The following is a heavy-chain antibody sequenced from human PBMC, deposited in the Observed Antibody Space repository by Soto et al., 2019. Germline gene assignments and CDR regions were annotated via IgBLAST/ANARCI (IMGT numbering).Heavy chain of an antibody. V-gene: IGHV4-59*01. Sequence: ASETLSLTCTVSGGSISSFYWSWIRQPPGKGLEWVGYISSSGSTNYNPSLKSRVTISVDTSENQFSLKLTSVTAADTAVYYCARVGYCSSTPCWPIGYFEYWGQGTLVTVSS. CDR3: ARVGYCSSTPCWPIGYFEY. CDR1: GGSISSFY. J-gene: IGHJ4*02. D-gene: IGHD2-2*01. CDR2: ISSSGST.